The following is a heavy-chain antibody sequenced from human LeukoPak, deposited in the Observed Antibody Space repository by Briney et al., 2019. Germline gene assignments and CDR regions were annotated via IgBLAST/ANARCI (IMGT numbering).Heavy chain of an antibody. Sequence: PSETLSLTCTVSGGSISSYYWSWIRQSPVKGLEWTGYIFPSGSAFYNPSLESRVTISLDTSENQFSLTLSSVTAADTAVYYCARRNHYFYYMDVWGKGTTVTVSS. J-gene: IGHJ6*03. CDR3: ARRNHYFYYMDV. V-gene: IGHV4-4*09. CDR1: GGSISSYY. CDR2: IFPSGSA.